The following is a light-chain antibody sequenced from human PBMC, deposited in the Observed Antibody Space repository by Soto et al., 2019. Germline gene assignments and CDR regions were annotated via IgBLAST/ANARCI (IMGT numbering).Light chain of an antibody. CDR1: SSDVGGYNY. Sequence: QSVLTQPASVSGSPGQSITISCTGTSSDVGGYNYVSWYQQHPGKAPKLMIYDVSNRPSGVSNRFSGSKSGNTASLTISGLRAEDEADYYCSSYTRSSTNVFGTGTKVPVL. CDR2: DVS. J-gene: IGLJ1*01. CDR3: SSYTRSSTNV. V-gene: IGLV2-14*01.